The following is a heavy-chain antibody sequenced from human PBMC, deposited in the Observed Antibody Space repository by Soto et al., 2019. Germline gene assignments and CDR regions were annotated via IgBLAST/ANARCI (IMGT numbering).Heavy chain of an antibody. V-gene: IGHV3-74*01. Sequence: GGSLRLSCAASGFTFSSYWMHWVRQAPGKGLIWVSRIDSDGSSTTYADSVKGRFTISRDNAKNTLYLQMNSLRAEDTALYYCANNLRGYRGYRGFDHWGQGT. CDR3: ANNLRGYRGYRGFDH. CDR1: GFTFSSYW. J-gene: IGHJ4*02. CDR2: IDSDGSST. D-gene: IGHD5-12*01.